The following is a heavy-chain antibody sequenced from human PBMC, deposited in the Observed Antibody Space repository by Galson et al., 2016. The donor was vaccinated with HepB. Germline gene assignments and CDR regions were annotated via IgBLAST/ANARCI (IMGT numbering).Heavy chain of an antibody. Sequence: SLRLSCAASGFPFNLYCMNWVRQAPGKGLEWVANINQDSSKKYYVDSVKGRFTISRDNAKNSLFLQMNSLSAEDTAMDLCARERWTATGCYFDYWGQGTLVTVSS. CDR3: ARERWTATGCYFDY. V-gene: IGHV3-7*03. J-gene: IGHJ4*02. D-gene: IGHD2-15*01. CDR2: INQDSSKK. CDR1: GFPFNLYC.